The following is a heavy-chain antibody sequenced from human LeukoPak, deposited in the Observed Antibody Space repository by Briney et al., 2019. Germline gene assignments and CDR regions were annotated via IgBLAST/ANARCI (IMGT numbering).Heavy chain of an antibody. D-gene: IGHD6-19*01. CDR3: ARVPIDSSGWYVAFDI. CDR1: GFTFSSYW. V-gene: IGHV3-7*01. Sequence: GGSLRLSCAASGFTFSSYWMNWVRQASGKGLEWVANIKQDGSEKYYVDSVKGRFTISRDNAKNSLYLQMNSLRAEDTAVYYCARVPIDSSGWYVAFDIWGQGTMVTVSS. CDR2: IKQDGSEK. J-gene: IGHJ3*02.